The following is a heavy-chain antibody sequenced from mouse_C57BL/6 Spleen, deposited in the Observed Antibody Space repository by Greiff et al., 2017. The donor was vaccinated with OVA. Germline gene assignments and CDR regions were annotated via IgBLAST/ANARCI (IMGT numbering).Heavy chain of an antibody. D-gene: IGHD1-1*01. CDR3: ARDLDYGSSYGYAMDY. CDR2: ISDGGSYT. V-gene: IGHV5-4*01. Sequence: EVNVVESGGGLVKPGGSLKLSCAASGFTFSSYAMSWVRQTPEKRLEWVATISDGGSYTYYPDNVKGRFTISRDNAKNNLYLQMSHLKSEDTAMYYCARDLDYGSSYGYAMDYWGQGTSVTVSS. J-gene: IGHJ4*01. CDR1: GFTFSSYA.